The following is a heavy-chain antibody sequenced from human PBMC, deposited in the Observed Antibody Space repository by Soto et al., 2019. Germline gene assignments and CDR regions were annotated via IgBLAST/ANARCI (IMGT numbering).Heavy chain of an antibody. D-gene: IGHD3-22*01. CDR2: INHSGST. CDR3: ALSSGYWVRAFDI. V-gene: IGHV4-34*01. CDR1: GGSFSGYY. Sequence: PSETLSLTCAVYGGSFSGYYWSWIRQPPGKGLEWIGEINHSGSTNYSPSLKSRVTISVDTSKNQFSLKLSSVTAADTAVYYCALSSGYWVRAFDIWGQGTMVTVSS. J-gene: IGHJ3*02.